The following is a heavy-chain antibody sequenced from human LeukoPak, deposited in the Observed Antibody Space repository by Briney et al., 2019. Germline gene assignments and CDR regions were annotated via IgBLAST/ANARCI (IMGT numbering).Heavy chain of an antibody. D-gene: IGHD7-27*01. CDR3: ARGLNWGIYYMDV. J-gene: IGHJ6*03. Sequence: PSETLSLTCTVSGGSISSHYWSWIRQPPGKGLEWIGYIYYSGSTNYNPSLKSRVTISVDTSKNQFSLKLSSVTAADTAVYYCARGLNWGIYYMDVWGKGTTVTVSS. CDR2: IYYSGST. V-gene: IGHV4-59*11. CDR1: GGSISSHY.